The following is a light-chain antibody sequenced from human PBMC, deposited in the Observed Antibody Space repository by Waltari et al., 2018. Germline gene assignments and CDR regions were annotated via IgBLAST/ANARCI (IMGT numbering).Light chain of an antibody. CDR3: QQSHSAPYT. CDR1: QSIGKS. CDR2: AAS. V-gene: IGKV1-39*01. J-gene: IGKJ2*01. Sequence: DIQMTQSPTSLSASIRDKATLTCRASQSIGKSLNRYQQRTGKAPKSLIYAASILKSGVTSRFIGSGSVTDVNLTITSLQPEDFASYFCQQSHSAPYTFGQETKLVMK.